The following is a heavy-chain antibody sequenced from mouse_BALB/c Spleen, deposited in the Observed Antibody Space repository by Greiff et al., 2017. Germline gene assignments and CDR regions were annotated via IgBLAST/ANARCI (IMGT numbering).Heavy chain of an antibody. J-gene: IGHJ2*01. V-gene: IGHV1-69*02. D-gene: IGHD2-3*01. CDR2: IYPSDSYT. CDR3: TRGRDDGNFDY. CDR1: GYTFTSYW. Sequence: VQLQQPGAELVRPGASVKLSCKASGYTFTSYWINWVKQRPGQGLEWIGNIYPSDSYTNYNQKFKDKATLTVDKSSSTAYMQLSSPTSEDSAVYYCTRGRDDGNFDYWGQGTTLTVSS.